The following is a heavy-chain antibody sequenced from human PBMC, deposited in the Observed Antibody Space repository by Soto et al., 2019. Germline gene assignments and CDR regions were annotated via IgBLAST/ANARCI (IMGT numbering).Heavy chain of an antibody. D-gene: IGHD6-19*01. CDR2: ILYDGSNK. CDR1: GFTFSSYA. J-gene: IGHJ5*02. V-gene: IGHV3-30-3*01. CDR3: AKDNQWLVPGWFDP. Sequence: GGSLRLSCAASGFTFSSYAMHWVRQAPGKGLEWVAVILYDGSNKYYADSVKGRFTISRDNSKNTLYLQMNSLRAEDTAVYYCAKDNQWLVPGWFDPWGQGTLVTVSS.